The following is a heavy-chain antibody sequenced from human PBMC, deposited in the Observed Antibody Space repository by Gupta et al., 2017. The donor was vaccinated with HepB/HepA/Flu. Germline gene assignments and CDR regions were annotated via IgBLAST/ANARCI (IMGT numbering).Heavy chain of an antibody. V-gene: IGHV1-2*02. J-gene: IGHJ4*02. Sequence: QEQLVQSGAEVKKPGASVKVSCKASGYTFTGYYIHWVRQAPGQGLEWMGWINPNSGGTNYAQKFQDRVTMTRDTSISTAYMEVSRLTSDDTAVYYCARAGDQSQQLANAAEYWGQGTLVTVSS. CDR3: ARAGDQSQQLANAAEY. CDR2: INPNSGGT. D-gene: IGHD6-13*01. CDR1: GYTFTGYY.